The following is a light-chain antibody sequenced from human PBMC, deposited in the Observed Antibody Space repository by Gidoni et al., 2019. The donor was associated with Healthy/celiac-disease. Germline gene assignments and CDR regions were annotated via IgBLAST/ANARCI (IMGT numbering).Light chain of an antibody. J-gene: IGKJ1*01. CDR2: DAA. V-gene: IGKV3-11*01. CDR1: QSVSSY. CDR3: QQRSNWPPWT. Sequence: DIVLTQSPATLSLSPGERATLSCRASQSVSSYLAWYQQKPGQAPRLPIYDAANRATGIPAKFSGSGSGTDFTLTISSLEPEDFAVYYCQQRSNWPPWTFXQXTKVEIK.